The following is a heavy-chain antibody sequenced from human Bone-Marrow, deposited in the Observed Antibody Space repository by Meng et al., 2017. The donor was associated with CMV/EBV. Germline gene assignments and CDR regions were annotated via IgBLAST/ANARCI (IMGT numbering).Heavy chain of an antibody. J-gene: IGHJ4*02. CDR1: GFTFSSYA. CDR3: ARSTSVDY. CDR2: ISYDGSNK. D-gene: IGHD2-2*01. Sequence: GGSLRLSCAASGFTFSSYAMHWVRQAPGKGLEWVAVISYDGSNKYYADSVKGRFTISRDNSKNPLYLQMNSLRAEDTAVYYCARSTSVDYWGQGTLVTVSS. V-gene: IGHV3-30-3*01.